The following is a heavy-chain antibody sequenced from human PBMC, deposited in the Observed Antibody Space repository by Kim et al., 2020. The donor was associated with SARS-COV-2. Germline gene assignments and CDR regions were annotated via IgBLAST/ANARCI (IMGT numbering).Heavy chain of an antibody. D-gene: IGHD5-18*01. V-gene: IGHV4-30-4*01. CDR2: IYYSGST. Sequence: SETLSLTCTVSGGSISSGDYYWSWIRQPPGKGLEWIGYIYYSGSTYYNPSLKSRVTISVDTSKNQFSLKLSSVTAADTAVYYCAKEGDGYSYGPYYFDYWGQGTLVTVSS. J-gene: IGHJ4*02. CDR1: GGSISSGDYY. CDR3: AKEGDGYSYGPYYFDY.